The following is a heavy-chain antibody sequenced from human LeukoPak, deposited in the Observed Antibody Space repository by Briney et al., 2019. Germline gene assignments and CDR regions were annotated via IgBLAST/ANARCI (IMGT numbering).Heavy chain of an antibody. Sequence: SETLSLTCAVHGESLCGHFWSWLRQPPGKALEGIAEVSHSGSTNYTPTLNSRPTTSVDTSKTQFFLNVHSVPAPDTAAYSGARVHFGQGGAFDYWGQGSLVTVSS. V-gene: IGHV4-34*01. CDR3: ARVHFGQGGAFDY. CDR1: GESLCGHF. D-gene: IGHD3-16*01. CDR2: VSHSGST. J-gene: IGHJ4*02.